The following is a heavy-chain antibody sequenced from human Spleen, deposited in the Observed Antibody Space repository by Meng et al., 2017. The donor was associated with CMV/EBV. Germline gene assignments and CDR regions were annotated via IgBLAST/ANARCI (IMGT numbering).Heavy chain of an antibody. CDR2: ISSSSSYI. D-gene: IGHD2-2*02. V-gene: IGHV3-21*01. Sequence: GGSLRLSCAASGFTFSSYSMNWVRQAPGKGLEWVSSISSSSSYIYYADSVKGRFTISRDNAKNSLYLQMNSLRAEDTAVYYCGSHTYCSSSSCYTGLDYYYYGMDVWGQGTTVTVSS. J-gene: IGHJ6*02. CDR1: GFTFSSYS. CDR3: GSHTYCSSSSCYTGLDYYYYGMDV.